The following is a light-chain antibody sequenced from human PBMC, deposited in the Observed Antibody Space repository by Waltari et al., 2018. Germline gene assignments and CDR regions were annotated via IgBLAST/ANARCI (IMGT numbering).Light chain of an antibody. Sequence: QSALTQPPSASASPGQSVTISCTGTSSDVGNYKYVSWYQQHPGKAPKLMIYEVNKRPSGGPDRFSGSKSGNTASLTVSGLQAEDEADYYCSSYAGSNLVVFGGGTKLTVL. CDR1: SSDVGNYKY. J-gene: IGLJ2*01. CDR2: EVN. CDR3: SSYAGSNLVV. V-gene: IGLV2-8*01.